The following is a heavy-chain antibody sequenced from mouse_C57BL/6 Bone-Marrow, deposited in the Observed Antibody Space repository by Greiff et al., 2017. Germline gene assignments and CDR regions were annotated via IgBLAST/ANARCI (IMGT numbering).Heavy chain of an antibody. V-gene: IGHV14-4*01. CDR2: IDPGSGGT. Sequence: VQLKQSGAELVRPGASVKLSCTASGFNFTDEYMPWVKQRPEQGLEWIGWIDPGSGGTEYASKFQGKATLTADTSSNTAYLQVSSLTSEDTAVYYCTTYYLMDYWGQGTPVTVSS. CDR1: GFNFTDEY. J-gene: IGHJ4*01. CDR3: TTYYLMDY.